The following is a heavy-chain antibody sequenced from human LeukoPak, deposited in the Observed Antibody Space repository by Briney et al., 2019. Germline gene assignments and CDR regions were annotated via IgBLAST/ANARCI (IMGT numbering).Heavy chain of an antibody. J-gene: IGHJ6*02. CDR2: INPNSGGT. CDR3: ATPGGGWGQYYYYGMDV. V-gene: IGHV1-2*02. Sequence: ASVKVSCKASGYTFTGYYMHWVRQAPGQGLEWMGWINPNSGGTNYAQKFQGRVTMTRDTSISTAYMELGRLRSDDTAMYYCATPGGGWGQYYYYGMDVWGQGTTVTVSS. CDR1: GYTFTGYY. D-gene: IGHD3-16*01.